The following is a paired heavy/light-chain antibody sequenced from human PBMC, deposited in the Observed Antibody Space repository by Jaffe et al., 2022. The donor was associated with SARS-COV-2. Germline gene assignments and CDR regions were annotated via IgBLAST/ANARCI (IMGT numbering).Light chain of an antibody. J-gene: IGKJ4*01. CDR2: GAS. CDR3: QQYTNWPLT. V-gene: IGKV3-15*01. Sequence: EIVMTQSPATLSVSPGERATLSCRASQSVSSNLAWYQQKPGQAPRLLIYGASTRATGIPARFSGSGSGTEFTLTISSLQSEDFAVYYCQQYTNWPLTFGGGTKVEIK. CDR1: QSVSSN.
Heavy chain of an antibody. CDR1: SGSIRNYY. CDR2: IYYSGTT. D-gene: IGHD1-1*01. J-gene: IGHJ4*02. CDR3: ARGQPVGSNWYFDY. V-gene: IGHV4-59*01. Sequence: QVQLQESGPGLVKPSETLSLTCTVSSGSIRNYYWSWIRQPPGKGLEWIGYIYYSGTTNYNPSLKSRVTISVDTSKSQFSLKLSSVTAADTALYYCARGQPVGSNWYFDYWGQGTLVTVSS.